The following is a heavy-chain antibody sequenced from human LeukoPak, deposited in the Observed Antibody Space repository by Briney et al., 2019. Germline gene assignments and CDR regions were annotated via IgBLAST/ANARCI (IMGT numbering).Heavy chain of an antibody. CDR1: GFTFSRYW. CDR3: ARVSPEIVVVTGTGAPDY. J-gene: IGHJ4*02. D-gene: IGHD2-21*02. CDR2: IKQDGTEK. V-gene: IGHV3-7*02. Sequence: GGSLRLSCAASGFTFSRYWMTWVRQAPGKGLEWVANIKQDGTEKYYVDSVKGRFTISRDNSKNTVYLQMNSLRAEDTAVYYCARVSPEIVVVTGTGAPDYWGQGTLVTVSS.